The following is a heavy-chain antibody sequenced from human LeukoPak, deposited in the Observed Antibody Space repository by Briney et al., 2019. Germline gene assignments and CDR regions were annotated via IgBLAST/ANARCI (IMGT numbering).Heavy chain of an antibody. Sequence: GGSLRLSCAASGFTFSSYGMHWVRQAPGKGLEWVAVISYDGSNKYYADSVKGRFTISRDNSKNTLYLQMTSLRAEDTAVYYCAKGSLEPVRYFDWLLEIPLSDWGQGTLVTVSS. J-gene: IGHJ4*02. CDR1: GFTFSSYG. D-gene: IGHD3-9*01. CDR3: AKGSLEPVRYFDWLLEIPLSD. V-gene: IGHV3-30*18. CDR2: ISYDGSNK.